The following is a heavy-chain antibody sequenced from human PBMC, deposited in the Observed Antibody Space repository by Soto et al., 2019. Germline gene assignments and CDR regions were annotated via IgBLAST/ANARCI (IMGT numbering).Heavy chain of an antibody. D-gene: IGHD4-4*01. J-gene: IGHJ6*02. V-gene: IGHV4-39*01. CDR1: GGSISSSSYY. CDR2: IYYSGST. Sequence: ETLSLTCTVSGGSISSSSYYWGWIRQPPGKGLEWIGSIYYSGSTYYNPSLKSRVTISVDTSKNQFSLKLSSVTAADTAVYYCARQGSNREPIYYYYYGMDVWGQGTTVTVSS. CDR3: ARQGSNREPIYYYYYGMDV.